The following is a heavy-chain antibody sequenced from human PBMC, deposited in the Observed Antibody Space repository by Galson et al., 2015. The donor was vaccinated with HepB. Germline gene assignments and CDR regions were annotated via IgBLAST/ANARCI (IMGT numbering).Heavy chain of an antibody. CDR1: GFTFSSYW. CDR3: AREEGPFWSQGPDDAFDI. V-gene: IGHV3-74*01. Sequence: SLRLSCAASGFTFSSYWMHWVRQAPGKGLVWVSRINSDGSSTSYADSVKGRFTISRDNAKNTLYLQMNSLRAEDTAVYYCAREEGPFWSQGPDDAFDIWGQGTMVTVSS. J-gene: IGHJ3*02. CDR2: INSDGSST. D-gene: IGHD3-3*01.